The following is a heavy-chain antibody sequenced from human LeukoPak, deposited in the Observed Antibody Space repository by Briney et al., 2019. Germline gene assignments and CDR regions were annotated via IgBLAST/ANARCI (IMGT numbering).Heavy chain of an antibody. CDR1: GFTFSGYW. D-gene: IGHD7-27*01. J-gene: IGHJ4*02. Sequence: PGGSLRLSCTVSGFTFSGYWMSWVRQAPGKGLEWVANIRDDGGLKNYVDPVKGRFTISRDNDKNSVSLQMNSLRAEDTAVYYCARDLPWGYFDYWGQGTLVTVSS. V-gene: IGHV3-7*01. CDR3: ARDLPWGYFDY. CDR2: IRDDGGLK.